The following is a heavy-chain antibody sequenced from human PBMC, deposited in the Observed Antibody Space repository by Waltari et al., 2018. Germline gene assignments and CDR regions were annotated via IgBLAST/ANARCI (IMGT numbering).Heavy chain of an antibody. V-gene: IGHV3-53*01. Sequence: VNNNDRGWVRQAPGKGLEWVSLMYSDGGAYYADSVKGRFTISRDNSKNTVYLQMDSLRADDTAVYYCATPLTGRAYWGQGTLVTISS. J-gene: IGHJ4*02. CDR3: ATPLTGRAY. CDR2: MYSDGGA. CDR1: VNNND.